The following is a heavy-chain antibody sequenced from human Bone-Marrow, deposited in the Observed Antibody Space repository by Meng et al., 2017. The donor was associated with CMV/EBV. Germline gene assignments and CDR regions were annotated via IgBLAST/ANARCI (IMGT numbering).Heavy chain of an antibody. D-gene: IGHD6-13*01. Sequence: GGSLRLSCAASGFTFSSYAMHWVRQAPVKGLEWVAVISYDGSNKYYADSVKGRFSISRDNSRNTLYLQMNSLRAEDTAVYYCAREEFRQQLVYGRNWFDHWGQGTLDTVSS. V-gene: IGHV3-30-3*01. J-gene: IGHJ5*02. CDR1: GFTFSSYA. CDR2: ISYDGSNK. CDR3: AREEFRQQLVYGRNWFDH.